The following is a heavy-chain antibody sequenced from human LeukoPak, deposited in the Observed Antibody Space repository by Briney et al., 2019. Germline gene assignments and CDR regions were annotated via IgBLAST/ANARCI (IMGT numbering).Heavy chain of an antibody. J-gene: IGHJ3*02. V-gene: IGHV4-4*09. Sequence: SETLSLTCTVSGGSISTYYWNWIRQPPGKGLEWIGYIYTSGSTNYNPSLKSRVTISVDTSKNQFSLKLSSVTAADTAVYYCARHPSPRYYDFWSGYYFDAFDIWGQGTMVTVSS. CDR3: ARHPSPRYYDFWSGYYFDAFDI. D-gene: IGHD3-3*01. CDR1: GGSISTYY. CDR2: IYTSGST.